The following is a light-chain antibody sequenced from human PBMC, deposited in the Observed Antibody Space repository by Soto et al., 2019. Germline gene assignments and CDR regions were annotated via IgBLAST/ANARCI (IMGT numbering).Light chain of an antibody. Sequence: DIELTQSPSSVSSSVGDRVTITCRASQGISSWLAWYQQKPGKAPKLRIYAAPSLQSGVPSMLSGSGSGTEFTLSISSKQADDFATYYCQQYNYYWTFGQGTNVDIK. V-gene: IGKV1D-16*01. J-gene: IGKJ1*01. CDR1: QGISSW. CDR3: QQYNYYWT. CDR2: AAP.